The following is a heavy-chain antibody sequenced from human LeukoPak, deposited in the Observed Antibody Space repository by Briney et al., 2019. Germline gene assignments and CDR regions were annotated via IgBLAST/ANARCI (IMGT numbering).Heavy chain of an antibody. CDR3: ARGQLTVTSTRKPTYYYYGMDV. J-gene: IGHJ6*02. V-gene: IGHV1-8*01. Sequence: ASVKVSCKASGYTFTSYDINWVRQATGQGLEWMGWMNPNSGNTGYAQKFQGRVTMTRNTSISTAYMELSSLRSEDTAVYYCARGQLTVTSTRKPTYYYYGMDVWGQGTTVTVSS. CDR1: GYTFTSYD. CDR2: MNPNSGNT. D-gene: IGHD4-17*01.